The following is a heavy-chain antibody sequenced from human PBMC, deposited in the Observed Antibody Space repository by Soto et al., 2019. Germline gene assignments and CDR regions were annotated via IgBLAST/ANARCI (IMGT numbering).Heavy chain of an antibody. V-gene: IGHV4-61*01. CDR3: ARDSRSYDSSGYYYDY. CDR1: GGSVSSGSYY. J-gene: IGHJ4*02. Sequence: SETLSLTCTVSGGSVSSGSYYWSWIRQPPGKGLEWIGYIYYSGSTNDNPSLKSRVSISVDTSKNQFSLKLSSVTAADTAVYYCARDSRSYDSSGYYYDYWGQGTLVTVSS. D-gene: IGHD3-22*01. CDR2: IYYSGST.